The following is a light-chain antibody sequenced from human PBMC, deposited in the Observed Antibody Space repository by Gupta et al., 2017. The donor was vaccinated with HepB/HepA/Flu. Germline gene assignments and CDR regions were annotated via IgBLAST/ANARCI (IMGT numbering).Light chain of an antibody. CDR1: QGISSY. J-gene: IGKJ1*01. V-gene: IGKV1-8*01. CDR2: DAS. Sequence: AIVLTQSPATLSLSTGDRVTLTCRASQGISSYLAWYQQKPGQAPKLLIYDASTLQSGVPARFSGSGSGTDFTLTISCLQSEDFATYYCQQYYSYPRTFGQGTKVEIK. CDR3: QQYYSYPRT.